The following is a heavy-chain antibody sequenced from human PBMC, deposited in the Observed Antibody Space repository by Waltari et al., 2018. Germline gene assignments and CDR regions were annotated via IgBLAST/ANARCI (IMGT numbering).Heavy chain of an antibody. J-gene: IGHJ6*02. V-gene: IGHV4-61*09. D-gene: IGHD3-16*01. Sequence: QVQLQESGPGLVKPSQTLSLTCTVSGGSISSGSYYWSWIRQPAGKGLEWIGYIYTSGSTNYNPSLKSRVTISVDTSKNQFSLKLSSVTAADTAVYYCARERGRPDYYYYAMDVWGQGTTVTVSS. CDR1: GGSISSGSYY. CDR2: IYTSGST. CDR3: ARERGRPDYYYYAMDV.